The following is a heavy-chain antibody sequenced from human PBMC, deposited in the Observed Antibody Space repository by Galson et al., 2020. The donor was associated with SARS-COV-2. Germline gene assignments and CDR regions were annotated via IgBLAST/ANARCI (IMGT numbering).Heavy chain of an antibody. D-gene: IGHD6-25*01. CDR3: RAADNGFDV. CDR1: GFTFSNYW. Sequence: GGSLRLSCSVSGFTFSNYWMSLVRQAPGKGLEWLANIKQDGSDKYYVATVRGRFTISRDNAKNSLYLQMNSLRAEDTALYYCRAADNGFDVWGQGTMVTVSS. V-gene: IGHV3-7*01. J-gene: IGHJ3*01. CDR2: IKQDGSDK.